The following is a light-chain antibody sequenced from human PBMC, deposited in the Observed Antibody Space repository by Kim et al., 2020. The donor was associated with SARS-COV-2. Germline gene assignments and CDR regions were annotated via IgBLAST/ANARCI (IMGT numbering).Light chain of an antibody. CDR1: QDINYY. CDR2: DAS. J-gene: IGKJ4*01. V-gene: IGKV1-33*01. CDR3: QHYAHLPPT. Sequence: DVQLDQSPPSLSTSVGDSVTITCQASQDINYYINWYQQKPGQGPKLLIYDASKLERGVPPRFSGGGYGTHFSLTISSLQPEDVATYFCQHYAHLPPTFGGGTKVDIK.